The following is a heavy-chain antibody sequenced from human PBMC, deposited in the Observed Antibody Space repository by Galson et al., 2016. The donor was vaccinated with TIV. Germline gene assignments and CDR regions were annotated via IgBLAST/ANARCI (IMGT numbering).Heavy chain of an antibody. CDR2: IYHSGST. CDR1: GGSISSNGIF. V-gene: IGHV4-31*03. CDR3: ARDQDSGAYFDY. D-gene: IGHD2-15*01. J-gene: IGHJ4*02. Sequence: TLSLTCTVSGGSISSNGIFWSWIRQHPGKGLEWIGYIYHSGSTHYNPSLKSRVAMSVDTSKNQFSLTLTSVTAADTAVYYFARDQDSGAYFDYWGQGTLVTVSS.